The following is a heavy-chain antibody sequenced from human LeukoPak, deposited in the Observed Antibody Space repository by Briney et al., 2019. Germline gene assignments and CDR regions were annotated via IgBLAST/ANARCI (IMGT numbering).Heavy chain of an antibody. CDR2: ITYNSGTI. J-gene: IGHJ4*02. V-gene: IGHV3-48*01. Sequence: GGSLRLSCAASGFHFSSYSMNLARTAPGKGLEGVSYITYNSGTIYYADSVKGRFTISRDNAKNSLYLQINSLRAEDTAVYCCARDLVVPAAIDYWGQGTLVTVSS. D-gene: IGHD2-2*01. CDR3: ARDLVVPAAIDY. CDR1: GFHFSSYS.